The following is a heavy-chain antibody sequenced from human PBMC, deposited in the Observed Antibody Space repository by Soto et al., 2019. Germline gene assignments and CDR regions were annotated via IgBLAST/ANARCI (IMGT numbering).Heavy chain of an antibody. CDR2: ISGSGGST. CDR3: AKERSHYDFWSGYYSEFFGMDV. V-gene: IGHV3-23*01. D-gene: IGHD3-3*01. J-gene: IGHJ6*02. Sequence: GGSLRPSCAASGFPFSSHAISWVPQAPGKGLEWVSAISGSGGSTYYADSVKGRFTISRDNSKNTLSLQMNSLRAEDTAVYYCAKERSHYDFWSGYYSEFFGMDVWGQGTTVTVSS. CDR1: GFPFSSHA.